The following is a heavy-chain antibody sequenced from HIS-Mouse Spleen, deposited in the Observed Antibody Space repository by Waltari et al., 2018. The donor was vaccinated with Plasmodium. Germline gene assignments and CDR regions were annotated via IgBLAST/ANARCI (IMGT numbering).Heavy chain of an antibody. CDR1: GYTFTGYY. V-gene: IGHV1-2*02. CDR3: ARVLGYKAAAGTFVEYFQH. CDR2: INPNSGGT. Sequence: QVQLVQSGAEVKKPGASVKVSCKASGYTFTGYYMHWVRRAPGQGLEWMGWINPNSGGTNYAQKFQGRVTRTRDTSISTAYMELSRLRSDDTAVYYCARVLGYKAAAGTFVEYFQHWGQGTLVTVSS. J-gene: IGHJ1*01. D-gene: IGHD6-13*01.